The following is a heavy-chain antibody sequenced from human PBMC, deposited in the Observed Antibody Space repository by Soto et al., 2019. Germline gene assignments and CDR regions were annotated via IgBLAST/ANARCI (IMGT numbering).Heavy chain of an antibody. D-gene: IGHD3-22*01. CDR2: SYWDDDK. CDR3: ANIVVASLGYYFGY. V-gene: IGHV2-5*02. Sequence: QITLKESGPTLVKPTQTLTLTCTFSGFSLSSTRMAVGWIRQPPGKALEWLALSYWDDDKRYSPFMKSRLTITKDTSKNQVVLTTSNMDPVDTARYYCANIVVASLGYYFGYWGQGTLVTVSS. CDR1: GFSLSSTRMA. J-gene: IGHJ4*02.